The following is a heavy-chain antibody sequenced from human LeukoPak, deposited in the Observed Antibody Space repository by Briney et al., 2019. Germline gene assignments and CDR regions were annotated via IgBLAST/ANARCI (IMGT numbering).Heavy chain of an antibody. D-gene: IGHD6-13*01. Sequence: ASVKVSCKASGYTFTSYGISWVRQAPGQGLEWMGWISAYNGNTNYAQKLQGRVTMTTDTSTSTAYMELRSLRSDDTAVYYCVAAAVANWFDPWGQGTLVTVSS. CDR3: VAAAVANWFDP. CDR1: GYTFTSYG. J-gene: IGHJ5*02. CDR2: ISAYNGNT. V-gene: IGHV1-18*01.